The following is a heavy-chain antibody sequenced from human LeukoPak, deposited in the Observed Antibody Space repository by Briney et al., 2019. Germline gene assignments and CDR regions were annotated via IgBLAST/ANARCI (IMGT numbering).Heavy chain of an antibody. CDR1: GFTFSSYG. Sequence: GGSLRLSCAASGFTFSSYGMHWVRQCPGKGLEWVAVIWYDGSNKHYADSVKGRFTISRDNSKNTLYLQMNSLRAEDTAVYYCAREGNSGYDWNYWGQGTLVTVSS. CDR2: IWYDGSNK. D-gene: IGHD5-12*01. V-gene: IGHV3-33*01. CDR3: AREGNSGYDWNY. J-gene: IGHJ4*02.